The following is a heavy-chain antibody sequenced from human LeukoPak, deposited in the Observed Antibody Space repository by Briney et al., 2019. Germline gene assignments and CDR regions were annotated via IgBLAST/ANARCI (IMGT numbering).Heavy chain of an antibody. Sequence: GGSLRLSCAASGFTFSSYWMSWVRQAPGKGLEWVANIKQDGSEKYYVDSVKGRFTISRDSAKNSLYLQMNSLRAEDTAVYYCARASGSYAYYFDYWGQGTLVTVSS. CDR1: GFTFSSYW. D-gene: IGHD1-26*01. V-gene: IGHV3-7*01. CDR3: ARASGSYAYYFDY. CDR2: IKQDGSEK. J-gene: IGHJ4*02.